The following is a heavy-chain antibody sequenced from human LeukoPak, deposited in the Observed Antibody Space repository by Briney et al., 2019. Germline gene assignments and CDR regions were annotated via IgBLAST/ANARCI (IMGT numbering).Heavy chain of an antibody. D-gene: IGHD2-2*01. CDR1: GFTFSNAW. J-gene: IGHJ4*02. V-gene: IGHV3-30*18. CDR3: AKDLVVVPAAAFDY. Sequence: GGSLRLSCAASGFTFSNAWMSWVRQAPGKGLEWVAVISYDGSDKYYADSVKGRFTISRDNSKNTLYLQMNSLRAEDTAVYYCAKDLVVVPAAAFDYWGQGTLVTVSS. CDR2: ISYDGSDK.